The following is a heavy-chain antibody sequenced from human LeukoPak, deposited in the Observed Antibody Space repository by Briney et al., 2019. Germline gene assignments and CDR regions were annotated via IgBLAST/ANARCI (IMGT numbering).Heavy chain of an antibody. Sequence: GGSLRLSCAASGFTVSSNYMSWVRQAPGKGLEWVSVIYSGGSTYYADSVKGRFTISREDGKNSLYLQMNSLRVDDTAVYYCARTRIIPGVRGLQMRYFDYWGQGTLVTVSS. V-gene: IGHV3-53*01. CDR2: IYSGGST. J-gene: IGHJ4*02. CDR1: GFTVSSNY. CDR3: ARTRIIPGVRGLQMRYFDY. D-gene: IGHD3-3*01.